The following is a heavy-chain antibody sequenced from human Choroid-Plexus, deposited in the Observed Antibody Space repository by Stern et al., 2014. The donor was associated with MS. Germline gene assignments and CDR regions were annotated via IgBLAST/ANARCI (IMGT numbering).Heavy chain of an antibody. CDR3: ARDLRSGSPAGAFDI. Sequence: QVQLVESGGGVVQPGRSLRLSCAASGFTFSGYAMHWVRQAPGKGLQWVAVLSFDGSAIYYADSVKGRFTIARDNSKNTIYLQMNSLRPEDTAVYYCARDLRSGSPAGAFDIWGQGTLVTVSS. J-gene: IGHJ3*02. CDR1: GFTFSGYA. CDR2: LSFDGSAI. V-gene: IGHV3-30-3*01. D-gene: IGHD3-3*01.